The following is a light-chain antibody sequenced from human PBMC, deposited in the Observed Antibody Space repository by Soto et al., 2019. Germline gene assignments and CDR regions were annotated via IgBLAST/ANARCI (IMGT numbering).Light chain of an antibody. CDR2: GAS. V-gene: IGKV3-20*01. CDR1: ESVSDNY. CDR3: QQYGSSSLT. J-gene: IGKJ4*01. Sequence: EIVLTQSPGTLSLSPGERATLSCRASESVSDNYLAWYQQRSGQAPRLVIYGASSRASAVPDRFSGSWCGSDVVVTISCLEPNDFAVYYCQQYGSSSLTVVGGTK.